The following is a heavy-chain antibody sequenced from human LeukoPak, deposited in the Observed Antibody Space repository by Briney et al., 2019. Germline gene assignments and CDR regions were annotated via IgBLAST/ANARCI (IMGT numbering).Heavy chain of an antibody. J-gene: IGHJ4*02. V-gene: IGHV4-59*08. Sequence: PSETLSLTCVVSGDSLSSYSWSWIRQPPGKGLEWIGYIYYSGITNYNPSLKSRVTISVDTSKNQFSLKLSSVTAADTAVYYCARRGIAAAGTEGLDYWGQGTLVTVSS. CDR2: IYYSGIT. CDR1: GDSLSSYS. D-gene: IGHD6-13*01. CDR3: ARRGIAAAGTEGLDY.